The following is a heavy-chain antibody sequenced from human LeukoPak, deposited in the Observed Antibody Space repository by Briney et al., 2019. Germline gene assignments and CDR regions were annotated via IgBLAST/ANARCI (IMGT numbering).Heavy chain of an antibody. V-gene: IGHV4-34*01. CDR3: ARGSSSTIPYNWFDP. Sequence: PSETLSLTCAVYGGSFSGYYWSWIRQPPGKGREWIGEINHSGSTNYNPSLKSRVTISVDTSKNQFSLKLSSVTAADTAVYYCARGSSSTIPYNWFDPWGQGTLVTVSS. CDR1: GGSFSGYY. D-gene: IGHD2-2*01. CDR2: INHSGST. J-gene: IGHJ5*02.